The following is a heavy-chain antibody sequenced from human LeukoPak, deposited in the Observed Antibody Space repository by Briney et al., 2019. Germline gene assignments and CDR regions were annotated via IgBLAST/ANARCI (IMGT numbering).Heavy chain of an antibody. CDR3: ARHSGSYLYYFDF. CDR2: ISYSGST. V-gene: IGHV4-39*01. J-gene: IGHJ4*02. Sequence: SETLSLTCTVSSGAISSSSYYWGWIRQPPGKGLEWIGSISYSGSTDYNPSLKSRVTISVDTSKNQFSLRLSSVTAADTAVYYCARHSGSYLYYFDFWGQGALVTVSS. D-gene: IGHD1-26*01. CDR1: SGAISSSSYY.